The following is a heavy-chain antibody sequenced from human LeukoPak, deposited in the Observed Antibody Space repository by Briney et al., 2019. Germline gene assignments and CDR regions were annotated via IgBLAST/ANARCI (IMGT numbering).Heavy chain of an antibody. Sequence: PGGSLRLSCAASGFTFSSYWMSWVRQAPGKGLEWVANIKQDGSEKYYVDSVKGRFTISRDNAKNSLYLQMNSLRAEDTAVYYCASDSSGWSRSLDADSYWGQGTLVTVSS. D-gene: IGHD6-19*01. J-gene: IGHJ4*02. CDR3: ASDSSGWSRSLDADSY. V-gene: IGHV3-7*01. CDR1: GFTFSSYW. CDR2: IKQDGSEK.